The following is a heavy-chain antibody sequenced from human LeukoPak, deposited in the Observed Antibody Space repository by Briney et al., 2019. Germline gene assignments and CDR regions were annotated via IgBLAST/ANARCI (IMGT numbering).Heavy chain of an antibody. J-gene: IGHJ4*02. CDR3: ARDTYCYDSSGSFDY. D-gene: IGHD3-22*01. Sequence: SETLSLTCTVSGGSISSYYWSWIRQPPGKGLEWIGYIYYSGSTNYNPSLKSRVTISVDTSKNQFSLKLSSVTAADTAVYYCARDTYCYDSSGSFDYWGQGTLVTVSS. V-gene: IGHV4-59*01. CDR1: GGSISSYY. CDR2: IYYSGST.